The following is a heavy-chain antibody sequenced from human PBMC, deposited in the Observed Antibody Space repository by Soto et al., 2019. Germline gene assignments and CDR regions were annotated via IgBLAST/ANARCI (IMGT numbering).Heavy chain of an antibody. CDR2: TYYRSKWYN. D-gene: IGHD6-13*01. CDR1: RDSVSSNSAA. V-gene: IGHV6-1*01. Sequence: SQTLSLTCAISRDSVSSNSAAWNWIRQSPSRGLEWLGRTYYRSKWYNDYAVSVKSRITINPDTSKNQFSLQLNSVTPDDTAVYYCAQGGIAAAGTLSWFDPWGQGTLVTVSS. J-gene: IGHJ5*02. CDR3: AQGGIAAAGTLSWFDP.